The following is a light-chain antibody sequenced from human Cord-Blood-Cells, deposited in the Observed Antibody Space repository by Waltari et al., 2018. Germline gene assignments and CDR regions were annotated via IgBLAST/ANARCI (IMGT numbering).Light chain of an antibody. CDR1: SSNIGSNT. J-gene: IGLJ3*02. V-gene: IGLV1-44*01. CDR3: AAWDDSLNGPV. Sequence: QSVLTQPPSASGTPGQRVTISCSGSSSNIGSNTVNWYQQLPGTAPKPLIYRNNQRPSGVPDRFSGAKSGTSASLAISVLQSEDEADYYCAAWDDSLNGPVFGGGTKLTVL. CDR2: RNN.